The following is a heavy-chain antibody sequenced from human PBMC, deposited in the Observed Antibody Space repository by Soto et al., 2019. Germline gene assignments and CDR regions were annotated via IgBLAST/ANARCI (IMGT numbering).Heavy chain of an antibody. CDR3: AKVKGQQLVLGYFDY. CDR2: ISGSGGST. V-gene: IGHV3-23*01. Sequence: EVQLLESGGGLVQPGGSLRLSCAASGFTFSSYAMSWVRQAPGKGLEWVSAISGSGGSTYYADSVKGRFTISRDNSKNTLYLQMNSLRAEETAVYYCAKVKGQQLVLGYFDYWGQGTLVTVSS. J-gene: IGHJ4*02. D-gene: IGHD6-13*01. CDR1: GFTFSSYA.